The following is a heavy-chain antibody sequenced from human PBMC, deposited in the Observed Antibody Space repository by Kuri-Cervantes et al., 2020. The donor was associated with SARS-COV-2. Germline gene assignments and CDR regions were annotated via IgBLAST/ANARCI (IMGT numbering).Heavy chain of an antibody. Sequence: GGSLRLSCAASGFSFSSYWMSWVRQAPGKGLEWVANIRPDGSEKNYVDSVKGRFTISRDNAKNSLYLQTSSLRVEDTAVYYCAKSGRQYDVWGQGTMVTVSS. J-gene: IGHJ3*01. CDR1: GFSFSSYW. D-gene: IGHD3-10*01. CDR3: AKSGRQYDV. CDR2: IRPDGSEK. V-gene: IGHV3-7*01.